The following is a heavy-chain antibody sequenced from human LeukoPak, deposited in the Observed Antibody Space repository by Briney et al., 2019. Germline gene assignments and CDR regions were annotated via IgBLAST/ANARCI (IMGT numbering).Heavy chain of an antibody. J-gene: IGHJ6*03. V-gene: IGHV1-18*04. CDR2: ISAYNGNT. CDR3: AREVGSMVRGVTYFDYYYYMNV. D-gene: IGHD3-10*01. Sequence: AASVKVSCKASGYTFTGYYMHWVRQAPGQGLEWMGWISAYNGNTNYAQKLQGRVTMTTDTSTSTAYMELRSLRSDDTAVYYCAREVGSMVRGVTYFDYYYYMNVWGKGTTVTISS. CDR1: GYTFTGYY.